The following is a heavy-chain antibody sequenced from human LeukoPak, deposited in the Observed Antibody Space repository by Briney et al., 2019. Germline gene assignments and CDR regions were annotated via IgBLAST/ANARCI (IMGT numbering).Heavy chain of an antibody. CDR2: VYPGDSDT. J-gene: IGHJ4*02. D-gene: IGHD5-18*01. CDR1: VYTFTSYW. V-gene: IGHV5-51*01. CDR3: ATVPHRKTSMASHY. Sequence: GESLQISCQGSVYTFTSYWIGWVRQTPGKGLEWMGIVYPGDSDTRYSPSFQGQVTISADKSINTAYLQWTSLKPSDTAMYYCATVPHRKTSMASHYWGQGTLVTVSS.